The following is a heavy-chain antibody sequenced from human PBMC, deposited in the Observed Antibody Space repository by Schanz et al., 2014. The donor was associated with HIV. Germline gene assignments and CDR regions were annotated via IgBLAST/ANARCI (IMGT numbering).Heavy chain of an antibody. D-gene: IGHD4-4*01. CDR2: IWFDGSNK. J-gene: IGHJ5*02. CDR3: ARGGLQWHPEWFDL. V-gene: IGHV3-33*01. Sequence: QVQLVESGGGVVQPGRSLRLSCAASGFTFSSYGMHWVRQAPGKGLEWVAVIWFDGSNKYYSDSVKGRFTISRDNSKNALFLQMNSLRAEDTAVYYCARGGLQWHPEWFDLWGQGTLVSVSS. CDR1: GFTFSSYG.